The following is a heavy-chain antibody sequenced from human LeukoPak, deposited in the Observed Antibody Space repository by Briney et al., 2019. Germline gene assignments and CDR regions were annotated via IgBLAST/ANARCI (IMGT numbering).Heavy chain of an antibody. V-gene: IGHV3-30*18. D-gene: IGHD5/OR15-5a*01. CDR3: AKDLLSIGPIDY. Sequence: PGRSLRLSCAASGFTFSSYGMHWVRQAPGKRLEWVAVISYDGSNKYYADSVKGRFTISRDNSKNTLYLQMNSLRAEDTAVYYCAKDLLSIGPIDYWGQGTLVTVSS. CDR2: ISYDGSNK. CDR1: GFTFSSYG. J-gene: IGHJ4*02.